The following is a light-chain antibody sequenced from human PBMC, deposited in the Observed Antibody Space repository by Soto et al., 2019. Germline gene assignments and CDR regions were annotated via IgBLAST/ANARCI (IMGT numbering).Light chain of an antibody. V-gene: IGKV1-5*01. CDR1: QSISTW. CDR3: QQYSSSPWT. CDR2: DAS. Sequence: DIPMTQSPSTLSASVGDGVTITCRASQSISTWLAWYQQKPGKAPNLLIFDASSLEGGVPSRFSGSGSGTEFTLTISSLQPDDSATYYCQQYSSSPWTFGQGTKVEIK. J-gene: IGKJ1*01.